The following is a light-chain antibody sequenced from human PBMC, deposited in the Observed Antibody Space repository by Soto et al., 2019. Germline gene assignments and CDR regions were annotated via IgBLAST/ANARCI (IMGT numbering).Light chain of an antibody. CDR1: QDISNY. J-gene: IGKJ1*01. CDR3: QQYNSYWWT. V-gene: IGKV1-27*01. Sequence: DIQMTQSPSSLSASVGDRVTITCRASQDISNYLAWYQQKPGKVPKLLVYAASTLQSGVASRFSGSGSGTDFTLTISSLQPEDVATYYCQQYNSYWWTFGQGTKVDIK. CDR2: AAS.